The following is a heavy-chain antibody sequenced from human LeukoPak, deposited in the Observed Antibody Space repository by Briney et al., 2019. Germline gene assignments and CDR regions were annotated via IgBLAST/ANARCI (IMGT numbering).Heavy chain of an antibody. J-gene: IGHJ4*02. Sequence: GGSLRLSCVASGFTFSSYSMNWVRQAPGKGLEWISYISSSGSTYDYADSVKGRFTISRDNAKNSLYLQMNSLRAEDTAVYYCAREDGYNHDTIDYWGQGTLVTVSS. CDR3: AREDGYNHDTIDY. CDR1: GFTFSSYS. V-gene: IGHV3-48*04. CDR2: ISSSGSTY. D-gene: IGHD5-18*01.